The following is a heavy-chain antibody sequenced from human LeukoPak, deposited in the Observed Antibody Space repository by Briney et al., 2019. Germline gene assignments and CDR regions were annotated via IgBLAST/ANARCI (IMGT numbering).Heavy chain of an antibody. CDR3: ARVECTGGRCYPIYYYRYMDV. J-gene: IGHJ6*03. CDR1: GGSITNDS. CDR2: GCYSGST. D-gene: IGHD2-15*01. V-gene: IGHV4-59*01. Sequence: SEALYLTCTVAGGSITNDSSSWIREPPGWGLEWSGDGCYSGSTNYNASLKARVTIPVDTSNNLFSLKLSSVTAADTAVYYCARVECTGGRCYPIYYYRYMDVWGKGTKVTISS.